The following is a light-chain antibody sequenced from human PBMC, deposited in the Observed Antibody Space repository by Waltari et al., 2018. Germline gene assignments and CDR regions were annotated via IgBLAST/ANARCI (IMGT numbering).Light chain of an antibody. CDR1: ITDVGSYNL. Sequence: QSALTQPASVSGSPGQSFTLPSPGTITDVGSYNLVSWYQQHPGKAPKLMMYEVRKRPSGVSNRFSGSKSGNTASLTISGLQAEDEADYYCCSYAGSSSYVFGTGTKVTVL. CDR2: EVR. J-gene: IGLJ1*01. CDR3: CSYAGSSSYV. V-gene: IGLV2-23*02.